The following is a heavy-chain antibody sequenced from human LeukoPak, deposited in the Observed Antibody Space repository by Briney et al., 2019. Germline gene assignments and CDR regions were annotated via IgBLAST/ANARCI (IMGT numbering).Heavy chain of an antibody. J-gene: IGHJ6*03. CDR1: GYSISSGYY. CDR2: LYHSDSI. CDR3: ARQHDSYHYYYVDV. Sequence: PSETLSLTCAVSGYSISSGYYWIWIRQPPGKGLEWIGSLYHSDSIYYNPSFESRVTMSVDTSKNQFSLKLSFVTATDTAVYYCARQHDSYHYYYVDVWGKGTTVTVSS. V-gene: IGHV4-38-2*01. D-gene: IGHD6-13*01.